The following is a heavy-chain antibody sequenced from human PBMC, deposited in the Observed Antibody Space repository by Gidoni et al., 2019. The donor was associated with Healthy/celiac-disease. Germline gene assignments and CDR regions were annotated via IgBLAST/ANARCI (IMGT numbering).Heavy chain of an antibody. CDR1: GFTFSCYA. Sequence: EVQLLESGGGLVQPGGSLRLSCAASGFTFSCYAMSWVCQAPGKGLEWVSAISGSGGSTYYADSVKGRFTISRDNSKNTLYLQMNSLRAEDTAVYYCAKDRSSWYGETTYYFDYWGQGTLVTVSS. V-gene: IGHV3-23*01. CDR2: ISGSGGST. D-gene: IGHD6-13*01. J-gene: IGHJ4*02. CDR3: AKDRSSWYGETTYYFDY.